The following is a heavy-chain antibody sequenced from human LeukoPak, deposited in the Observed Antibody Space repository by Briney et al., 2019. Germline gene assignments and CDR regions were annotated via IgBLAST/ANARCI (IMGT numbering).Heavy chain of an antibody. CDR2: IYYSGST. D-gene: IGHD3-10*01. CDR1: GGSISSGGYY. CDR3: ARPRSGSSGLDFDY. J-gene: IGHJ4*02. V-gene: IGHV4-31*03. Sequence: NPSQTLSLTCTVSGGSISSGGYYWSWIRQHPGKGLEWIVYIYYSGSTYYNPSLKSRVTISVDTSKNQFSLKLSSVTAADTAVYYCARPRSGSSGLDFDYWGQGTLVTVSS.